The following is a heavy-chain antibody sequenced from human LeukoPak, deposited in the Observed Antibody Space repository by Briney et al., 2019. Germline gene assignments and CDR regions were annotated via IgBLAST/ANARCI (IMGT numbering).Heavy chain of an antibody. J-gene: IGHJ4*02. CDR3: AKDRAYSSSHFDY. V-gene: IGHV3-9*01. CDR1: GFIFDDYA. CDR2: IRWNSGSI. Sequence: QPGGSLTLSCAASGFIFDDYAMHSARHAPGKGLEWVSGIRWNSGSIGYADSVKGRFTISRDNAKNSLYLQMDSLRADDTALYYCAKDRAYSSSHFDYWGQETLVTVSS. D-gene: IGHD6-13*01.